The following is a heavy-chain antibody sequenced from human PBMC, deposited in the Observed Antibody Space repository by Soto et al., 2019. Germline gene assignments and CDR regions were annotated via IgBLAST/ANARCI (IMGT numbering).Heavy chain of an antibody. CDR1: GVTFTTSA. CDR2: ILFGSGTT. Sequence: MQLVQSGPEVKKPGTSVKVSCQASGVTFTTSAVQWVRQARGQRLEWIGWILFGSGTTNYAQEFQGRVTITRDMSTSTAHMELSSLISEDPAMYYCAADIVATNWGQGTMVTVSS. D-gene: IGHD5-12*01. V-gene: IGHV1-58*01. J-gene: IGHJ4*02. CDR3: AADIVATN.